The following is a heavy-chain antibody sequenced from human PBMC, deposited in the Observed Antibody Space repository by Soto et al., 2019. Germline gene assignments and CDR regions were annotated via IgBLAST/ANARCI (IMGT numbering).Heavy chain of an antibody. CDR1: GFTFSSYA. CDR3: ANDVTATTNY. Sequence: EVQLVESGGGSVQPGGSLRLSCAASGFTFSSYAMSWVRQAPGKGLQWVSTITGIGGTTYYADSVKGRFTISRDNSKNTLYLQMNRLRAEDTALYYCANDVTATTNYWGQGTLVTVSS. D-gene: IGHD2-21*02. J-gene: IGHJ4*02. CDR2: ITGIGGTT. V-gene: IGHV3-23*04.